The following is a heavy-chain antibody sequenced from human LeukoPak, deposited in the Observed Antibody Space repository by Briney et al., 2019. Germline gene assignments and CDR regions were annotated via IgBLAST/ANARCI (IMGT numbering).Heavy chain of an antibody. CDR3: ARGPSTYYDFWSRYSSRLYNYMDV. V-gene: IGHV1-8*01. J-gene: IGHJ6*03. Sequence: ASVKVSCKASGYTFTSYDMNWVRQATGQGLEWMGWMNPNSGDTGYAQKFQGRVTMTRDTSISTAYMELSSLRSEDTAVYYCARGPSTYYDFWSRYSSRLYNYMDVSGKGTTVTAS. D-gene: IGHD3-3*01. CDR2: MNPNSGDT. CDR1: GYTFTSYD.